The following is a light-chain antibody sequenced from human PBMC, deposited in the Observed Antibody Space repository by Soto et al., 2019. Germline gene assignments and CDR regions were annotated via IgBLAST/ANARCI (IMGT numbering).Light chain of an antibody. Sequence: QPVLTQPPSVSGAPGQRVTISCTGSSSNIGAHYDVHWYQQLPGTAPKLLIFGNTNRPSGVPDRFSGSKSGTSASLAITGLQAEDEADYYCQSFDSSLTGSVFGGGTKVTVL. CDR1: SSNIGAHYD. V-gene: IGLV1-40*01. CDR3: QSFDSSLTGSV. CDR2: GNT. J-gene: IGLJ2*01.